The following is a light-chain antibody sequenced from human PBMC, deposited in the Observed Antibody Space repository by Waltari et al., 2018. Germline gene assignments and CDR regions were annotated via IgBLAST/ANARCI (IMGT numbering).Light chain of an antibody. J-gene: IGKJ1*01. CDR3: QHYVSLPVT. CDR2: GTS. CDR1: QSIGRS. Sequence: EIVLTQSPGTLSLSPGERATLSCRASQSIGRSLAWYQQKPGQPPRLLIYGTSNRATGIPDRFSGGWSAPDFSLTISRLELEDVAMYYCQHYVSLPVTFGQGTKVEIK. V-gene: IGKV3-20*01.